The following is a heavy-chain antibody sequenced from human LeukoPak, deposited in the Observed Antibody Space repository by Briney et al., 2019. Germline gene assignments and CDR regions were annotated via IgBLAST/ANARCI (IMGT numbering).Heavy chain of an antibody. J-gene: IGHJ5*02. CDR2: IYHSGST. CDR3: ARARYCSSTSCYAPYNWFDP. Sequence: SETLSLTCAVSGYSISSGYYWGWIRQPPGKGLEWIGSIYHSGSTYYNPSLKSRVTISVDTSKSQFSLKLSSVTAADTAVYYCARARYCSSTSCYAPYNWFDPWGQGTLVTVSS. V-gene: IGHV4-38-2*01. CDR1: GYSISSGYY. D-gene: IGHD2-2*01.